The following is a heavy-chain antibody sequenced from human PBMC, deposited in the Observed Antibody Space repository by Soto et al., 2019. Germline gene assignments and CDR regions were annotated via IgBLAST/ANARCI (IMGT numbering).Heavy chain of an antibody. Sequence: QVQLVQSGAEVKTPGSSVKVSCKASGGTFSSYAISWVRQAPGQGLEWMGGIIPIFGTANYAQKFQGRVTITANESTSTAYMELSSLRSEDTGVYYCARRPPLDYCSSASCQPYYFDYWGQGTLVTVSS. V-gene: IGHV1-69*01. J-gene: IGHJ4*02. D-gene: IGHD2-2*01. CDR2: IIPIFGTA. CDR1: GGTFSSYA. CDR3: ARRPPLDYCSSASCQPYYFDY.